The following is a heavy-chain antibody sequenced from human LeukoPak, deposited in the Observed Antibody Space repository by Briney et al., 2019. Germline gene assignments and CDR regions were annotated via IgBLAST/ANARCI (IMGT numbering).Heavy chain of an antibody. Sequence: GGSLRLSCAASGFTVSSNYMSWVRQAPGKGLEWVSVIYSGGSTYYADSVKGRFTISRDNSKNTLYLQMNSLRAEDTAVYYCARDPPSGSLTFDYWGQGTLVTVSS. D-gene: IGHD1-26*01. CDR2: IYSGGST. J-gene: IGHJ4*02. V-gene: IGHV3-53*01. CDR1: GFTVSSNY. CDR3: ARDPPSGSLTFDY.